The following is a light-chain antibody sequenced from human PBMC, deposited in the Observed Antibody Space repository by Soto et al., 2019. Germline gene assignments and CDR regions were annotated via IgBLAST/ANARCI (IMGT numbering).Light chain of an antibody. CDR2: DVT. CDR1: SSDVGGYNY. CDR3: SSYTTRSTHV. J-gene: IGLJ1*01. Sequence: QSVLTQPASVSGSPGQSITISCTGTSSDVGGYNYVSWYQQHPGKAPKLMIYDVTNRPSGVSNRFSGSKSGNTASLTISGLQAEDEADYSCSSYTTRSTHVFRPGTKVTVL. V-gene: IGLV2-14*01.